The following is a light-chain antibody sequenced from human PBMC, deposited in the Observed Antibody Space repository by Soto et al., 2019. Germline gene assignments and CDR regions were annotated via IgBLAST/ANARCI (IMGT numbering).Light chain of an antibody. Sequence: EFVMRQSPATLSFSPGEGATLSCRASQGIGDALAWYQHNPGQTPRLLIYDTSTRATGVPTRFSGSRSGAEFTLTINSLQSEEFAVYYCQPYNKWPLTFGGGTKVDI. CDR1: QGIGDA. J-gene: IGKJ4*01. CDR2: DTS. V-gene: IGKV3-15*01. CDR3: QPYNKWPLT.